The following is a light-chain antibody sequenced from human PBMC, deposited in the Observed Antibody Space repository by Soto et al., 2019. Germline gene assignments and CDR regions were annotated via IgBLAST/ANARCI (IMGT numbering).Light chain of an antibody. CDR1: SSDIGAYNY. V-gene: IGLV2-8*01. Sequence: QSALTQPPSASGSPGQSVTISCTGTSSDIGAYNYVSWYQQHPGKAPKLMISEVSKRPSGVPDRFSGSKSGNTASLTVSGLQAEDEADYFCSSYAGSNNFVLFGGGTKLTVL. J-gene: IGLJ2*01. CDR3: SSYAGSNNFVL. CDR2: EVS.